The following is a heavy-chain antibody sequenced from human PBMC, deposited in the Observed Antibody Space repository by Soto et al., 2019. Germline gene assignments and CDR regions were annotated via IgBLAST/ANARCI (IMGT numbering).Heavy chain of an antibody. CDR2: INSDGSST. D-gene: IGHD4-4*01. Sequence: PGGSLRLSCAASGFTFTNAWINWVRQAPGKGLVWVSRINSDGSSTSYADSVKGRFTISRGNAKNTLYLQMNSLRAEDTAVYYCARDPSSNYFSHWFDPWGQGTLVTVSS. CDR3: ARDPSSNYFSHWFDP. V-gene: IGHV3-74*01. J-gene: IGHJ5*02. CDR1: GFTFTNAW.